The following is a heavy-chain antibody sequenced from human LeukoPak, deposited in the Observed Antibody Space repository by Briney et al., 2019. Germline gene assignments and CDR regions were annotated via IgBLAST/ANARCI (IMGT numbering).Heavy chain of an antibody. D-gene: IGHD3-3*01. CDR3: ARGYYDFWSGSLGY. CDR1: AYTLTGYY. V-gene: IGHV1-2*02. J-gene: IGHJ4*02. CDR2: INPNSGGT. Sequence: ASRKVASKAYAYTLTGYYMHWERQAPGQGREWMGWINPNSGGTNYGQKFQCRVSITRNTSISTAYMELSSLRSEDTAVYDCARGYYDFWSGSLGYWGQGTLVTVSS.